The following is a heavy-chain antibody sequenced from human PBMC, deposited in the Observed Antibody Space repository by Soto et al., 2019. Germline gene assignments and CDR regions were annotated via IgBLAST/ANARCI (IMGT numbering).Heavy chain of an antibody. CDR2: IYTSGST. CDR3: AGGSSSWYFYYYGMDV. J-gene: IGHJ6*02. Sequence: QVQLQESGPGLVKPSETLSLTCTVSGGSISSYYWSWIRQPAGKGLEWIGRIYTSGSTNYNPSLKSRVTMSVDTSKNQFSLKLSSVTAADTAVYYCAGGSSSWYFYYYGMDVWGQGTTVTVSS. D-gene: IGHD6-13*01. CDR1: GGSISSYY. V-gene: IGHV4-4*07.